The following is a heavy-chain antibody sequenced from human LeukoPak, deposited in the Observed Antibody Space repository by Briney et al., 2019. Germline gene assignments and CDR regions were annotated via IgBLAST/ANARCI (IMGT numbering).Heavy chain of an antibody. Sequence: PGGSLILSCAASGFTFSSYGMHWVRQAPGKGLEWVAVIWYDGSNKHYADSVKGRFTISRDNSKNTLYLQMNSLRAEDTAVYYCARDPGDYYGSGSSDAFDIWGQGTMVTVSS. CDR3: ARDPGDYYGSGSSDAFDI. J-gene: IGHJ3*02. V-gene: IGHV3-33*01. CDR1: GFTFSSYG. D-gene: IGHD3-10*01. CDR2: IWYDGSNK.